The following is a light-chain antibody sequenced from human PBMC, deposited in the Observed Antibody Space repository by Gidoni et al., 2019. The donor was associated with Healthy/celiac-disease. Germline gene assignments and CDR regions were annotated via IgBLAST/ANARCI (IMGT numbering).Light chain of an antibody. Sequence: DIQMTQSPSSLSASVGDRVTITCRASQSISSYLNWYQQKPGKAPKLLIYAASSVQSGVPSRFRGSGSGTDFTLTISSLQPEDFATYYCQQSYSTLWTCGQGTKVEIK. CDR2: AAS. CDR1: QSISSY. J-gene: IGKJ1*01. V-gene: IGKV1-39*01. CDR3: QQSYSTLWT.